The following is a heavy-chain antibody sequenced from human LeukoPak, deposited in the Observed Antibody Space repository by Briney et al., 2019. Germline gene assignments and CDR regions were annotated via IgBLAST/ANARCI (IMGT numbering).Heavy chain of an antibody. CDR3: ARARGYCGYDLYYDSSGYDYFDY. D-gene: IGHD3-22*01. CDR2: IYTSGST. J-gene: IGHJ4*02. Sequence: SETLSLTCTVSGGSISSYYWSWIRQPPGKGLEWIGYIYTSGSTNYNPSLKSRVTISVDTSKNQFSLKLSSVTAADTAVYYCARARGYCGYDLYYDSSGYDYFDYWGQGTLVTVSS. CDR1: GGSISSYY. V-gene: IGHV4-4*09.